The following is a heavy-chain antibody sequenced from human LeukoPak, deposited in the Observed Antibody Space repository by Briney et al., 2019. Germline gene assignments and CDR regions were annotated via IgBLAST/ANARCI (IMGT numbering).Heavy chain of an antibody. D-gene: IGHD2-15*01. CDR3: ARVATRIRYCSGGSCYPWFDP. CDR1: GGSFSGYY. V-gene: IGHV4-34*01. CDR2: INHSGST. Sequence: PSETLSLTCAVYGGSFSGYYWSWIRQPPGKGLEWIGEINHSGSTNYNPSLKSRVTISVDTSKNQFSLKLSSVTAADTAVYYCARVATRIRYCSGGSCYPWFDPWGQGTLVTVSS. J-gene: IGHJ5*02.